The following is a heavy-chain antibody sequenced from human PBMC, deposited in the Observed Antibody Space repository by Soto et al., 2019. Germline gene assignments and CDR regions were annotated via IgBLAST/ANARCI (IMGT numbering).Heavy chain of an antibody. J-gene: IGHJ5*02. V-gene: IGHV3-11*06. CDR3: ARSVVSSTRFNP. CDR2: ISSRTNYT. Sequence: PGGSLRLSCAASGFTFSDYYMSWIRQAPGKGLEWVSYISSRTNYTNYADSVRGRFTISRDNAKNSLYLQMNSLRADDTAVYYCARSVVSSTRFNPWGQGTLVTVSS. CDR1: GFTFSDYY. D-gene: IGHD6-13*01.